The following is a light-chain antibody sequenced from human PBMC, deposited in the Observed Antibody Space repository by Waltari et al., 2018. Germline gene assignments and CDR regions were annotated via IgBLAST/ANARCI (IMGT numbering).Light chain of an antibody. CDR3: QHYLRLPVT. CDR2: GAS. CDR1: QSVSRH. J-gene: IGKJ1*01. Sequence: EMLLTPSPGTLSLALGEIATCSCRASQSVSRHLPWYQQKPGQAPRLLIYGASTRATGIPDRFSGSGSGTDFSLTISRLEPDDFAVYFCQHYLRLPVTFGQGTTVEI. V-gene: IGKV3-20*01.